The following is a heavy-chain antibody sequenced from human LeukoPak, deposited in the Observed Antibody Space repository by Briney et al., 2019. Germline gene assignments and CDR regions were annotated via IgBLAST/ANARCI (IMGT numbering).Heavy chain of an antibody. CDR1: GYTFTSYG. Sequence: ASVKVSCKASGYTFTSYGISWVRQAPGQGLERMGWISAYNGNTNYAQKLQGRVTMTTDTSTSTAYMELRSLRSDDTAVYYCARVRGRKRQIAVVRAFDIWGQGTMVTVSS. D-gene: IGHD6-19*01. V-gene: IGHV1-18*01. CDR3: ARVRGRKRQIAVVRAFDI. CDR2: ISAYNGNT. J-gene: IGHJ3*02.